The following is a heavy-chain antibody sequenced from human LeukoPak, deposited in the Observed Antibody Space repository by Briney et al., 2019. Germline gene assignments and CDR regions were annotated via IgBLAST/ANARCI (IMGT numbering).Heavy chain of an antibody. CDR3: ARGGSSARRFGNWFDP. V-gene: IGHV4-39*07. D-gene: IGHD1-26*01. CDR2: IYYSGST. Sequence: SETLSLTCTVSGGSISSSSYYWGWIRQPPGKGLEWIGSIYYSGSTYYNPSLKSRVTISVDTSKNQFSLKLSSVTAADTAVYYCARGGSSARRFGNWFDPWGQGTLVTVSS. J-gene: IGHJ5*02. CDR1: GGSISSSSYY.